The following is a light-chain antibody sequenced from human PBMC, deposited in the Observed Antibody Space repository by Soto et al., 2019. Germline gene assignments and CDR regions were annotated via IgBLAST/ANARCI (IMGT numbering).Light chain of an antibody. CDR2: LNSDGSH. CDR1: SGHTTYA. CDR3: QSWGTGIHGNWV. Sequence: QPVLTQSPSASASLGASVKLTCTLSSGHTTYAIAWHQQQPEKGPRYLMKLNSDGSHSKGDGIPDRFSGSSPGAERYLTISSLQAEDEADYYWQSWGTGIHGNWVFGGGTKLSV. J-gene: IGLJ3*02. V-gene: IGLV4-69*01.